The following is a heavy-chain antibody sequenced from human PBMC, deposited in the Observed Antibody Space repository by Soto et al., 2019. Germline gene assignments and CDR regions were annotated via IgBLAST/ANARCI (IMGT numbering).Heavy chain of an antibody. V-gene: IGHV4-31*01. D-gene: IGHD2-8*01. CDR2: IYYSGST. CDR1: GGSISSGGYY. J-gene: IGHJ6*02. CDR3: ARRGVPKYYYYGMDV. Sequence: QVQLQESGPGLVKPSQTLSLTCTVSGGSISSGGYYWSWIRQHPGKGLEWIGYIYYSGSTYYNPSLKSPVTISVDTSKNQFSLKLSSVTAADTAVYYCARRGVPKYYYYGMDVWGQGTTVTGSS.